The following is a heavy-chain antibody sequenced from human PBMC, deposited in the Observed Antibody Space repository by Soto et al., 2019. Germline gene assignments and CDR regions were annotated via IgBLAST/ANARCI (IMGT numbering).Heavy chain of an antibody. CDR2: ISYDGSNK. CDR3: FGPMKEKSWSSMDV. CDR1: GFTISSYA. Sequence: QVQLVESGGGVVQPGRSLRLSCAASGFTISSYAMHWVRQAPGKGLEWVAVISYDGSNKYYADSVKGRFTISRDNSKNTLYLQMNSLRAEDTAVYYCFGPMKEKSWSSMDVWGQGTTVTVSS. J-gene: IGHJ6*02. V-gene: IGHV3-30-3*01. D-gene: IGHD3-10*01.